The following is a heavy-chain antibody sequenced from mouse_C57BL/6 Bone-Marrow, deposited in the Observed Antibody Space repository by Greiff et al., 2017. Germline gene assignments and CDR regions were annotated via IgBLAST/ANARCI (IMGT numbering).Heavy chain of an antibody. CDR3: ARGGFYYGNFYYFDY. V-gene: IGHV1-64*01. J-gene: IGHJ2*01. CDR1: GYTFTSYW. D-gene: IGHD2-1*01. CDR2: IHPNSGST. Sequence: QVQLQQPGAELVKPGASVKLSCKASGYTFTSYWMHWVKQRPGQGLEWIGMIHPNSGSTNYNEKFKSKATLTVDKSSSTAYMQRSSLTSEDSAVYYCARGGFYYGNFYYFDYWGQGTTLTVSS.